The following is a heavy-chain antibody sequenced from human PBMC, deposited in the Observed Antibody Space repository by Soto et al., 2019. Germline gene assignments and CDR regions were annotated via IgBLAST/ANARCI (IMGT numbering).Heavy chain of an antibody. CDR1: GGSISSSSYY. J-gene: IGHJ5*02. V-gene: IGHV4-39*01. CDR3: ARSSGSYQEVGYNCFDP. D-gene: IGHD1-26*01. Sequence: SETLSLTCTVSGGSISSSSYYWGWIRQPPGKGLEWIGSIYYSGSTYYNPSLKSRVTISVDTSKNQFSLKLSSVTAADTAVYYCARSSGSYQEVGYNCFDPWGQGTLVTVSS. CDR2: IYYSGST.